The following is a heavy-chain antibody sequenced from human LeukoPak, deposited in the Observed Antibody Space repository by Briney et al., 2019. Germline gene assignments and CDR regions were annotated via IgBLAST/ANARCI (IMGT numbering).Heavy chain of an antibody. V-gene: IGHV1-18*01. CDR3: ARGEYSSGWYGDAFDI. D-gene: IGHD6-19*01. CDR2: ISAYNGNT. J-gene: IGHJ3*02. Sequence: ASVKVSCKASGYTFTSYGISWVRQAPGQGLEWMGWISAYNGNTNYAQKLQGRVTMTTDTSTSAAYMELRSLRSDDTAVYYCARGEYSSGWYGDAFDIWGQGAMVTVSS. CDR1: GYTFTSYG.